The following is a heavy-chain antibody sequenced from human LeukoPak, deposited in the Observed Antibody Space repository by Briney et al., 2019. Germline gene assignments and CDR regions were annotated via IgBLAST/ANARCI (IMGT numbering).Heavy chain of an antibody. CDR3: ASSVASIGWYSFDY. V-gene: IGHV4-4*09. D-gene: IGHD5-12*01. Sequence: SETLFLTCTVSGGSISSYYWSWIRQPPGKGLEWIGYIYTSGSTNYNPSLKSRVTLSVDTSKNQFSLKLSSVTAADTAVYYCASSVASIGWYSFDYWGPGTMVTVSS. J-gene: IGHJ4*02. CDR1: GGSISSYY. CDR2: IYTSGST.